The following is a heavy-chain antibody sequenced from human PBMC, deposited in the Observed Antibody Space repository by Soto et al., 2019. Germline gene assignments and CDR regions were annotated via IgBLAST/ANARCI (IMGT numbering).Heavy chain of an antibody. CDR2: IGRVSTYI. Sequence: QLVESGGGLVKPGGSLRLSCVASGFPFSSFSLNWIRQAPGKGLEWVSSIGRVSTYIYYADSVRGRFTVSRDNAKNSFYLQMIGLTAEDSGIYYCARVTAGSGSYQIDFWGQGTLVTVSS. CDR3: ARVTAGSGSYQIDF. V-gene: IGHV3-21*02. CDR1: GFPFSSFS. D-gene: IGHD3-10*01. J-gene: IGHJ4*02.